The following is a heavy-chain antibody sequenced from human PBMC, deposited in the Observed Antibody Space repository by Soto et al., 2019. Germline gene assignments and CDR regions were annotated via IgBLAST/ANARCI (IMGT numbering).Heavy chain of an antibody. CDR3: ARERRYYYDSSGNWFDP. CDR1: GGSFSGYY. J-gene: IGHJ5*02. D-gene: IGHD3-22*01. V-gene: IGHV4-34*01. Sequence: KPSETLSLTCAVYGGSFSGYYWSWIRQPPGKGLEWIGEINHSGSTNYNPSLKSRVTISVDTSKNQFSLKLSSVTAADTAVYYCARERRYYYDSSGNWFDPWGQGTLVTVSS. CDR2: INHSGST.